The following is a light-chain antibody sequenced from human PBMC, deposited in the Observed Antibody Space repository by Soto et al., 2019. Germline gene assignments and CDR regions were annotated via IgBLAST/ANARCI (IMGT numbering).Light chain of an antibody. CDR2: GAS. CDR3: QQYGSSSLT. V-gene: IGKV3-20*01. Sequence: IVLTQSPGTLSLSPGERATLSCRASQSVSSSYLAWYQQKPGQAPRLLIYGASSRATGIPDRFSGSGSGTDFTLTISRLEPEDFAVYYCQQYGSSSLTFGQGTRLEIK. J-gene: IGKJ5*01. CDR1: QSVSSSY.